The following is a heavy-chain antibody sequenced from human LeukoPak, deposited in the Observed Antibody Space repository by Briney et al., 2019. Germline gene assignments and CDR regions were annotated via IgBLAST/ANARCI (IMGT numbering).Heavy chain of an antibody. J-gene: IGHJ4*02. CDR1: GFTFTSCN. Sequence: GGTLRLSCAASGFTFTSCNMHWVRQVSGKGLVWVSRITTGVSTTMYADSVKGRFTISRDNAKNTVHLQMSSLRAEDTAIYYCARGYYGDPVAFDYWGQGTLVTVSS. V-gene: IGHV3-74*03. CDR2: ITTGVSTT. D-gene: IGHD3-10*01. CDR3: ARGYYGDPVAFDY.